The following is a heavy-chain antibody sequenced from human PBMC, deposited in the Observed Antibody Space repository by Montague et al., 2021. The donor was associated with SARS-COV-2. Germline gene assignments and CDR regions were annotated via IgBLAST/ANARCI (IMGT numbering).Heavy chain of an antibody. J-gene: IGHJ4*02. V-gene: IGHV3-23*01. D-gene: IGHD3-22*01. Sequence: SLRLSCAASGFTFSSYAVSWVRQAPGKGLEWVSAISGSGGTTYYADSVKGRFTISRDNSKNTLYLQMNSLRAEDTAVYYCAKGDSSGYYQVLVWGQGTLVTVSS. CDR3: AKGDSSGYYQVLV. CDR1: GFTFSSYA. CDR2: ISGSGGTT.